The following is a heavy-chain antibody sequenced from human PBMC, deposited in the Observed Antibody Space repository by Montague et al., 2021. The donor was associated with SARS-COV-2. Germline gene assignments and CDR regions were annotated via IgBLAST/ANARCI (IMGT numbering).Heavy chain of an antibody. J-gene: IGHJ6*02. V-gene: IGHV4-39*07. CDR2: IYYSGCT. CDR3: ARDPIRQLLLYPVGDYYIGMDA. Sequence: SETLSLTCTVSGGSISSSSYYWGWIRQPPGKGLEWIGSIYYSGCTYYNPSHKSRVTISVDTSKNQFSLKLNSVTAADTAVYYRARDPIRQLLLYPVGDYYIGMDAWGQGTTVTVSS. D-gene: IGHD2-2*02. CDR1: GGSISSSSYY.